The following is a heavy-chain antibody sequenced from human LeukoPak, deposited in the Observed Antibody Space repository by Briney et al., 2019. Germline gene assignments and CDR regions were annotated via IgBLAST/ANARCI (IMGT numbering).Heavy chain of an antibody. Sequence: GASVKVSCKASGYTFTGYYMHWVRQAPGQGLEWMGWIKPNSGGTNYAQKFQGRVSMTRDTSISTAYMELSRLKSDDTAVYYCARGPTVTTDYWGQGTLVTVSS. D-gene: IGHD4-17*01. CDR1: GYTFTGYY. CDR2: IKPNSGGT. J-gene: IGHJ4*02. V-gene: IGHV1-2*02. CDR3: ARGPTVTTDY.